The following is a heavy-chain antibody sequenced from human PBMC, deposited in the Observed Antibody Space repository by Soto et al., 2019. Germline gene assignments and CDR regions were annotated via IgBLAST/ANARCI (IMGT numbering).Heavy chain of an antibody. CDR3: ARGGILTGFMWFDP. Sequence: QVQLQQWGAGLLKPSETLSLTCAVYGGSFSGYYWSWIRQPPGKGLEWIGEINHSGSTNYNPSLKSRVTISVDTSKNQVSLKLSSVTAADTAVYYCARGGILTGFMWFDPWGQGTLVTVSS. D-gene: IGHD3-9*01. J-gene: IGHJ5*02. CDR2: INHSGST. V-gene: IGHV4-34*01. CDR1: GGSFSGYY.